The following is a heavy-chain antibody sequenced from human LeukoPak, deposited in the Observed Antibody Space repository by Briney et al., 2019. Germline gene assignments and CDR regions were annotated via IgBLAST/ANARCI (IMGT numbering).Heavy chain of an antibody. Sequence: GGSLRLSCAASGFTLSSYAMSWVRQGPGKGLEWVSAISVSGNTYHADSVKGRFTISRDNSKNTLYLQMNSLRAEDTAVYYCANDLGWIQLNLGRGQGTLVTVSS. J-gene: IGHJ4*02. CDR3: ANDLGWIQLNLG. D-gene: IGHD5-18*01. V-gene: IGHV3-23*01. CDR1: GFTLSSYA. CDR2: ISVSGNT.